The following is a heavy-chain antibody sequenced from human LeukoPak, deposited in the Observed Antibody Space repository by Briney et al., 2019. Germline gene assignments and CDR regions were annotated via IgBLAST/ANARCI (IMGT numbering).Heavy chain of an antibody. CDR1: GGSISSYY. Sequence: SETLSLTCTVSGGSISSYYWSWIRQPAGKGLEWIGRIYTSESTNYNPSLKSRVAMSVDTSKNQFSLKLSSVTAADTAVYYCARARYNWNYGPFDYWGQGTLVTVSS. CDR3: ARARYNWNYGPFDY. D-gene: IGHD1-7*01. CDR2: IYTSEST. V-gene: IGHV4-4*07. J-gene: IGHJ4*02.